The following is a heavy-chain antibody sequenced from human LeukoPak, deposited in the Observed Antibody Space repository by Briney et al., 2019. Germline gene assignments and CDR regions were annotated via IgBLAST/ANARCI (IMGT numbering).Heavy chain of an antibody. CDR1: GGTFSSYA. J-gene: IGHJ6*02. CDR2: IIPIFGTA. CDR3: ARYYYDSSGYVRYYYGMDV. V-gene: IGHV1-69*13. Sequence: ASVKVSCKASGGTFSSYAISWVRQAPGQGLEWMGGIIPIFGTANYAQKFQGRVAITADESTSTAYMELSSLRSEDTAVYYCARYYYDSSGYVRYYYGMDVWGQGTTVTVS. D-gene: IGHD3-22*01.